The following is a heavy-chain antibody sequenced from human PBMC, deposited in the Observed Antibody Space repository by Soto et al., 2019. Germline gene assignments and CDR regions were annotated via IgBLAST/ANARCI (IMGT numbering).Heavy chain of an antibody. V-gene: IGHV1-24*01. CDR3: ATVRPGTPLYNWNDQGFYYFDY. D-gene: IGHD1-20*01. Sequence: QVQLVQSGAEVKKPGASVKVSCKVSGYTLTELSMHWVRQAPGKGLEWMGGFDPEDGETIYAQKFQGRVTMTEDTSTETAYMGLSSLRSEDTAVYFFATVRPGTPLYNWNDQGFYYFDYWGQGTPVTVFS. J-gene: IGHJ4*02. CDR2: FDPEDGET. CDR1: GYTLTELS.